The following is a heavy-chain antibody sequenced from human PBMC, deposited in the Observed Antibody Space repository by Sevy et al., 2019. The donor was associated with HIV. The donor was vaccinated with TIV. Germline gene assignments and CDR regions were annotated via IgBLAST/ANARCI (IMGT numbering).Heavy chain of an antibody. V-gene: IGHV1-8*01. J-gene: IGHJ5*02. CDR1: GYTFTSYD. D-gene: IGHD6-13*01. CDR2: MNPNSGNT. CDR3: ARGLWTWYSSSRWKWFDP. Sequence: ASVKVSCKASGYTFTSYDINWVRQATGQGLEWMGWMNPNSGNTGYAQKFQGRVTMTRNTSISTAYMELSSLRSEDTAVYYCARGLWTWYSSSRWKWFDPWGQGTLVTVSS.